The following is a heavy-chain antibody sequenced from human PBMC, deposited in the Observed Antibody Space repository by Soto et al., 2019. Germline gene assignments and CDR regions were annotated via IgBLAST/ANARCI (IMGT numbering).Heavy chain of an antibody. CDR3: ARGRDDSSPLNFDY. CDR1: GGAFMSYY. V-gene: IGHV1-69*01. D-gene: IGHD3-22*01. J-gene: IGHJ4*02. CDR2: IIPIFGTA. Sequence: GASVNVSCKASGGAFMSYYISWVRQAPGQGLEWMGGIIPIFGTANYAQKFQGRVTITADESTSTAYMELSSLRSEDTAVYYCARGRDDSSPLNFDYWGQGTLVTVSS.